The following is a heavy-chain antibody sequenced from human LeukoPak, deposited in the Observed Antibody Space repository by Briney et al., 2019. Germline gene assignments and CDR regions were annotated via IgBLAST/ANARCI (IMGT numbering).Heavy chain of an antibody. D-gene: IGHD6-13*01. CDR3: AREISAVYYY. CDR2: IHPNNGGT. CDR1: GYSFTGYY. V-gene: IGHV1-2*02. J-gene: IGHJ4*02. Sequence: ALVKVSCKASGYSFTGYYIHWVRQAPGQGLEWMGWIHPNNGGTSYAQKFQGRVTMTRDTSISTAYMELSSLRSDDTAMYYCAREISAVYYYWGQGTLVTVSS.